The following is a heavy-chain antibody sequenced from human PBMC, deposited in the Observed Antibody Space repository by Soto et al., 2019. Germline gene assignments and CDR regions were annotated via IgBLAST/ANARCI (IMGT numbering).Heavy chain of an antibody. CDR3: ASYGDYGDYVFSMDY. V-gene: IGHV3-33*01. Sequence: GGSLRLSCAASGFTFSSYGMHWVRQAPGKGLEWVAVIWYDGSNKYYADSVKGRFTISRDNSKNTLYLQMNSLRAEDTAVYYCASYGDYGDYVFSMDYWGQGTLVTVSS. CDR1: GFTFSSYG. CDR2: IWYDGSNK. D-gene: IGHD4-17*01. J-gene: IGHJ4*02.